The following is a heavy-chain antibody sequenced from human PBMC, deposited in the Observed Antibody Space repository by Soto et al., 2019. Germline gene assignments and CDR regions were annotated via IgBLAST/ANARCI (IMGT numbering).Heavy chain of an antibody. D-gene: IGHD4-4*01. J-gene: IGHJ5*02. CDR1: GFTFSDSW. Sequence: EVQLVESGGGSVQPGGSLRLSCTASGFTFSDSWMTWVRQAPGKGLEWVARIKPDESEKKYADSVKGRFSISRDNAKNSMYLQMDSLRGEDTAVYYCARGGSNYASWGQGTLVTVSS. CDR3: ARGGSNYAS. CDR2: IKPDESEK. V-gene: IGHV3-7*01.